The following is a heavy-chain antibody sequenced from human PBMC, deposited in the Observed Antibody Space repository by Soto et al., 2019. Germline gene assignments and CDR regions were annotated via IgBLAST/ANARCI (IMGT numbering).Heavy chain of an antibody. V-gene: IGHV1-69*11. J-gene: IGHJ6*02. CDR2: IVPSVDTT. CDR3: ARCPTAPDTADPYAVDV. D-gene: IGHD5-18*01. Sequence: SVKVTCNAAGVSFIRSGFHWGRRTPGQGLEWMGMIVPSVDTTNYAQKFQSRVTISADQFTSTVYMELRSLRSEGTAVYYCARCPTAPDTADPYAVDVWGQGTRVTVSS. CDR1: GVSFIRSG.